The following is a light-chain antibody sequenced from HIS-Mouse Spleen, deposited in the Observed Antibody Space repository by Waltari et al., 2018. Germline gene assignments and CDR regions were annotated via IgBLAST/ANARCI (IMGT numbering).Light chain of an antibody. CDR2: GAS. Sequence: EIVLTQSPGTLSLSPGERATLSCRASQSVSSSYLAWYQQKPGQAPRLLIYGASSRATGIPDRFSGSGSGTDFTLTISRLEPEEFAVYYCQQYGSTSWTFGPGTKVDIK. J-gene: IGKJ3*01. V-gene: IGKV3-20*01. CDR3: QQYGSTSWT. CDR1: QSVSSSY.